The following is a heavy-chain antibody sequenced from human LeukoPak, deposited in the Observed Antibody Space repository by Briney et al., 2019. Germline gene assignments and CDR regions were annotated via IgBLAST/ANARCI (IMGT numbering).Heavy chain of an antibody. V-gene: IGHV3-48*03. CDR1: GFTLSSYE. CDR3: AELGITMIGGV. J-gene: IGHJ6*04. Sequence: GGSLRLSCAASGFTLSSYEMNWVRQAPGKGLECVSYISSSGSTIYYADSVKGRFTISRDNAKNSLYLQMNSLRAEDTAVYYCAELGITMIGGVWGKGTTVTISS. D-gene: IGHD3-10*02. CDR2: ISSSGSTI.